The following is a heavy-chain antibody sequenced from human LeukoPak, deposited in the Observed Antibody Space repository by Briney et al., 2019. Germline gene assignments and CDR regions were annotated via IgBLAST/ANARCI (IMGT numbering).Heavy chain of an antibody. CDR2: INHSGST. D-gene: IGHD1-26*01. CDR3: ARDLVGIGNSFDY. Sequence: PSETLSLTCAVYGGSFSGYYWSWIRQPPGKGLEWIGEINHSGSTNYNPSLKSRVTISVDTSKNQFSLKLSSVTAADTAVYYCARDLVGIGNSFDYWGQGTLVTVSS. V-gene: IGHV4-34*01. J-gene: IGHJ4*02. CDR1: GGSFSGYY.